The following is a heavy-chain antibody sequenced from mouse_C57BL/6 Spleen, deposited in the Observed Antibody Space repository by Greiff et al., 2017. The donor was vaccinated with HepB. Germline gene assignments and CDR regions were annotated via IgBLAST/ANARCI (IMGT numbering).Heavy chain of an antibody. Sequence: VQLQQSGPGLVQPSQSLSITCTVSGFSLTSYGVHWVRQSPGKGLEWLGVIWSGGSTDYNAAFISRLSISKDNSKSQVFFKMNSLQADDTAIYYCARVPLYYGNYGYAMDYWGQGTSVTVSS. CDR3: ARVPLYYGNYGYAMDY. D-gene: IGHD2-1*01. CDR1: GFSLTSYG. V-gene: IGHV2-2*01. CDR2: IWSGGST. J-gene: IGHJ4*01.